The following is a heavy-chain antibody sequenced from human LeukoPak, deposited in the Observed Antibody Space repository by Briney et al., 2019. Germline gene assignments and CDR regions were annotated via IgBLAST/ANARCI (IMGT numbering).Heavy chain of an antibody. J-gene: IGHJ4*02. CDR3: ARAKPAPYCSGGSCYGFDY. V-gene: IGHV3-53*04. Sequence: GGSLRLSCAASGVMKTYSMNWVRQAPGKGLEWVSVIYSGGSTYYADSVKGRFTISRHNSKNTLYLQMNSLRAEDTAVYYCARAKPAPYCSGGSCYGFDYWGQGTLVTVSS. D-gene: IGHD2-15*01. CDR2: IYSGGST. CDR1: GVMKTYS.